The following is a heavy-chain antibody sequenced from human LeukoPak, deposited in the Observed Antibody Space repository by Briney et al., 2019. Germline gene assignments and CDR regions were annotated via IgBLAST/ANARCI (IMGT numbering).Heavy chain of an antibody. J-gene: IGHJ5*02. CDR3: ARNSYYYGSGSYGDNWFDP. CDR2: IYTSGST. CDR1: GGSISSYY. V-gene: IGHV4-4*07. Sequence: SETLSLTCTVSGGSISSYYRSWIRQPAGKGLEWIGRIYTSGSTNYNPSLKSRVTMSVDTSKNQFSLKLSSVTAADTAVYYCARNSYYYGSGSYGDNWFDPWGQGTLVTVSS. D-gene: IGHD3-10*01.